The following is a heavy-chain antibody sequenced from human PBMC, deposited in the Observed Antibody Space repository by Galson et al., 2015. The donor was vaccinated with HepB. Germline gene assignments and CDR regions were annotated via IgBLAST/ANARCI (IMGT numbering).Heavy chain of an antibody. V-gene: IGHV4-61*01. D-gene: IGHD3-3*01. Sequence: SETLSLTCTVSGGSVSDGRYYWSWIRQPPGKGLEWIGYVYYSGYNNYNPSLKSRVIISVDTSKNQFSLRLSSLTAADTAVYYCARSSIFGVIINWFDPWGQGSLVTVSS. J-gene: IGHJ5*02. CDR1: GGSVSDGRYY. CDR3: ARSSIFGVIINWFDP. CDR2: VYYSGYN.